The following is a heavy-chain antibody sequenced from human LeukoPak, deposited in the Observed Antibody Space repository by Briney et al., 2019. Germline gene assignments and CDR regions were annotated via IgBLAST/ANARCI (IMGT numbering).Heavy chain of an antibody. V-gene: IGHV1-69*13. J-gene: IGHJ4*02. CDR2: IIPIFGTA. Sequence: SVKVSCEAFGYTLTSYYVHWVRQAPGQGLEWMGGIIPIFGTANYAQKFQGRVTITADESTSTAYMELSSLRSEDTAVYYCARVSDSSGWSLFDYWGQGTLVTVSS. D-gene: IGHD6-19*01. CDR3: ARVSDSSGWSLFDY. CDR1: GYTLTSYY.